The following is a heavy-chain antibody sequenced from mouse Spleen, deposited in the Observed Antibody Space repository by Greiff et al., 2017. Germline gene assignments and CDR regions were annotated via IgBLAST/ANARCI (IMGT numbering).Heavy chain of an antibody. CDR2: IWSGGST. D-gene: IGHD4-1*01. Sequence: VQLKESGPGLVQPSQSLSITCTVSGFSLTSYGVHWVRQSPGKGLEWLGVIWSGGSTDYNAAFISRLSISKDNSKSQVFFKMNSLQADDTAIYYCARGMGLWYFDVWGTGTTVTVSS. J-gene: IGHJ1*03. CDR3: ARGMGLWYFDV. V-gene: IGHV2-2*01. CDR1: GFSLTSYG.